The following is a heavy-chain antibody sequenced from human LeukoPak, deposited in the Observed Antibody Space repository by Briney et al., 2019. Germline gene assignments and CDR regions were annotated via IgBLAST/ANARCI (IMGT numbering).Heavy chain of an antibody. Sequence: GGSLGLSCAASGFTFSSYWMSWVRQAPGKGLEGVANIKQDGSEKYYADSVKGRFTISRDNAKTSLYLQMNSLRAEDTAVYYCARPCRDGYRPPWDYYYYYMDVWGKGTTVTVSS. CDR2: IKQDGSEK. CDR1: GFTFSSYW. CDR3: ARPCRDGYRPPWDYYYYYMDV. J-gene: IGHJ6*03. V-gene: IGHV3-7*01. D-gene: IGHD5-24*01.